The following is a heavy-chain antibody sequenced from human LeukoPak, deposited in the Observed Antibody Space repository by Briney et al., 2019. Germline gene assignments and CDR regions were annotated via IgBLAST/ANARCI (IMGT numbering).Heavy chain of an antibody. CDR1: GFTFSSYW. CDR3: ARDPKYYDFWSGYYDYYYYYGMDV. Sequence: GGSLRLSCAASGFTFSSYWMSWVRQAPGKGLEWVANIKQDGSEKYYVDSVKGRFTISRDNAKNSLYLQMNSLRAEDTAVYYCARDPKYYDFWSGYYDYYYYYGMDVWGQGTTVTVSS. CDR2: IKQDGSEK. J-gene: IGHJ6*02. V-gene: IGHV3-7*01. D-gene: IGHD3-3*01.